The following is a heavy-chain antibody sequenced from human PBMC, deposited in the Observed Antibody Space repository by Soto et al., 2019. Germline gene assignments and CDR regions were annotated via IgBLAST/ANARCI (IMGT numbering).Heavy chain of an antibody. Sequence: IRSLTCTFPCCSIYSVGYYLDWVRPRPGKGLEWIGYIYYTGTTYYTPSLKSRVTISVDTSKNQFSLKLSSVTAADTAVYYCAASCVACGGFNYYGMDVWGQGTTVTVSS. CDR1: CCSIYSVGYY. CDR2: IYYTGTT. CDR3: AASCVACGGFNYYGMDV. J-gene: IGHJ6*02. D-gene: IGHD2-21*01. V-gene: IGHV4-31*03.